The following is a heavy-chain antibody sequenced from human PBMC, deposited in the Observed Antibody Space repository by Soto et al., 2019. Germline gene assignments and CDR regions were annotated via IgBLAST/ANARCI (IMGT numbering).Heavy chain of an antibody. CDR3: AREPTYYYDSSGYYYRPLGAFDI. J-gene: IGHJ3*02. CDR1: GFTFSSYS. V-gene: IGHV3-48*02. CDR2: ISSSSSTI. D-gene: IGHD3-22*01. Sequence: GGSLRLSCAASGFTFSSYSMNWVRQAPGKGLEWVSYISSSSSTIYYADSVKGRFTISRDNAKNSLYLQMNSLRDEDTAVYYCAREPTYYYDSSGYYYRPLGAFDIWGQGTMVTVSS.